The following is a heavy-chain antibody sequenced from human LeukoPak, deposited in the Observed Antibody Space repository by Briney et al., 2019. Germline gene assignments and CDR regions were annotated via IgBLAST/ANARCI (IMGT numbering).Heavy chain of an antibody. CDR2: INHSGST. Sequence: GSLRLSCAASGFIFTSYSMNWVRQAPGKGLEWIGEINHSGSTNYNPSLKSRVTISVDTSKNQFSLKLSSVTAADTAVYYCARRVAVAGTRQRYYYYYYMDVWGKGTTVTISS. CDR1: GFIFTSYS. D-gene: IGHD6-19*01. CDR3: ARRVAVAGTRQRYYYYYYMDV. V-gene: IGHV4-34*01. J-gene: IGHJ6*03.